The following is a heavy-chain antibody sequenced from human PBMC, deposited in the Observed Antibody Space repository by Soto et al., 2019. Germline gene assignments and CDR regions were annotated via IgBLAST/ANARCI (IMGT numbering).Heavy chain of an antibody. Sequence: SESLSLTCTVSGGSISSYCWSWIRQPPGKGLEWIGYIYYSGSTNYNPSLKSRVTISVDTSKNQFSLKLSSVTAADTAVYYCARRYYDFWSGYYYLDYWGQGTLVTVSS. CDR1: GGSISSYC. J-gene: IGHJ4*02. D-gene: IGHD3-3*01. CDR2: IYYSGST. CDR3: ARRYYDFWSGYYYLDY. V-gene: IGHV4-59*08.